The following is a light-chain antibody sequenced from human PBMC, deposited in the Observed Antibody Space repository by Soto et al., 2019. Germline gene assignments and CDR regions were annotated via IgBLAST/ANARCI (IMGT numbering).Light chain of an antibody. CDR3: QQANSFPYT. V-gene: IGKV1-12*01. CDR2: AAS. Sequence: DTQMTQSPSSVSASVGDRVTITCRASQGISSWLAWYQQNPGKAPKLLIFAASRLQSGVPSRCTGSVSGTEFTLTIRSVQPEDFATCYWQQANSFPYTVGQGTKLVIK. J-gene: IGKJ2*01. CDR1: QGISSW.